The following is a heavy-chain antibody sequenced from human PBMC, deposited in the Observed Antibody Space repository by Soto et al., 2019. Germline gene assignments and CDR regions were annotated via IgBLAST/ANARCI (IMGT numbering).Heavy chain of an antibody. V-gene: IGHV4-34*01. CDR2: INHSGST. CDR1: GGSFSGYY. Sequence: SETLSLTCAVYGGSFSGYYWSWIRQPPGKGLEWIGEINHSGSTNYNPSLKSRVTISVDTSKNQFSLKLSSVTAADTAVYYCARGGLSGAYCSGGSCYFVFDYWGQGTLVTVSS. J-gene: IGHJ4*02. CDR3: ARGGLSGAYCSGGSCYFVFDY. D-gene: IGHD2-15*01.